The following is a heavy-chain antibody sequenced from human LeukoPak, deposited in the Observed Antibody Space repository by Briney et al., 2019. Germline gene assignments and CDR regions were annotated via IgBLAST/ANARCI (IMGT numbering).Heavy chain of an antibody. CDR2: LTDDATT. D-gene: IGHD1-26*01. Sequence: GGCLRLSRAASLLAFSRYGMHWVGQAAGTGLVWASRLTDDATTTYPDSVMGRFPISTDNAKNILYLQMNSLRAEDTAVYYWVRDRVGCDYWGQGTLVSVSS. V-gene: IGHV3-74*01. CDR1: LLAFSRYG. J-gene: IGHJ4*02. CDR3: VRDRVGCDY.